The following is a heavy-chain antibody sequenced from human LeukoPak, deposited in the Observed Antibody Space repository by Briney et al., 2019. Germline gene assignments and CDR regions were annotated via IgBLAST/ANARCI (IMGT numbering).Heavy chain of an antibody. D-gene: IGHD2-2*02. V-gene: IGHV3-48*03. CDR2: ISSTGSTT. Sequence: GGSLRLSCAASGFSFSTSEMNWVRQAPGKGLEWVASISSTGSTTYYADPVQGRFTISRDNAKTSLYLQISSLRVEDTATYFCARDSDSAIPYCYFDLWGRGTLVTVSS. CDR1: GFSFSTSE. J-gene: IGHJ2*01. CDR3: ARDSDSAIPYCYFDL.